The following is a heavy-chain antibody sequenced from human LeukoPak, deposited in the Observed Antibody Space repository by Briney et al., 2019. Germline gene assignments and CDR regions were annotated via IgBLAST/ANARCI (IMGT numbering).Heavy chain of an antibody. CDR2: ISSSSGYT. V-gene: IGHV3-11*06. CDR3: ARAQGSIAVPDY. J-gene: IGHJ4*02. Sequence: GGSLRLSCAASGFTFSDYYMSWIRQAPGKGLEWVSYISSSSGYTNYADSVKGRFTISRDNAKNSLYLQMNSLRAEETAVYYCARAQGSIAVPDYWGQGTLVTVSS. D-gene: IGHD6-19*01. CDR1: GFTFSDYY.